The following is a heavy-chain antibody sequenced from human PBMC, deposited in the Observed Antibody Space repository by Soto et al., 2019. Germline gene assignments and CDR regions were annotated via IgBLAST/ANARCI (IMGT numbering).Heavy chain of an antibody. V-gene: IGHV3-48*01. CDR3: ARDQSGGYGDLFYYNYMDV. CDR2: ISSSSSTI. Sequence: GGSLRLSCAASGFTFSSYSMNWVRQAPGKGLEWVSYISSSSSTIYYADSVKGRLTISRDNAKNSLYLQMNSLGADDTAVYYCARDQSGGYGDLFYYNYMDVWGKGTTVTVSS. J-gene: IGHJ6*03. D-gene: IGHD5-12*01. CDR1: GFTFSSYS.